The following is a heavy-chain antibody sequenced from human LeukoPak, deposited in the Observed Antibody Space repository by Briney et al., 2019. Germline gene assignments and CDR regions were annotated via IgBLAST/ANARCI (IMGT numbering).Heavy chain of an antibody. V-gene: IGHV1-46*01. CDR2: ISPRDGST. Sequence: ASVKVSCKASGYTFSRFYLHWVRQAPGQGLEWMGIISPRDGSTSYAQKFQGRVTMTRDMSTSTAYMELRSLKSDDTAVYYCASLKNYYDSSGYLVTDAFDIWGQGTMVTVSS. D-gene: IGHD3-22*01. CDR3: ASLKNYYDSSGYLVTDAFDI. CDR1: GYTFSRFY. J-gene: IGHJ3*02.